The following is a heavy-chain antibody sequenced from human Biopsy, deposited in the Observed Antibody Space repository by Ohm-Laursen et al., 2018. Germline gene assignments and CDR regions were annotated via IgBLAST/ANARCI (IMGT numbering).Heavy chain of an antibody. D-gene: IGHD6-19*01. CDR1: GGSISGSS. V-gene: IGHV4-59*08. CDR2: ISYSGST. Sequence: GTLSLTCTVSGGSISGSSWSWIRQAPGRGLEWVGYISYSGSTSNNPSLKSRITISVDTSENQISRKVTSVTAADTAVYYCAKHGSGWTGDDALHIWGQGTMVTVSS. CDR3: AKHGSGWTGDDALHI. J-gene: IGHJ3*02.